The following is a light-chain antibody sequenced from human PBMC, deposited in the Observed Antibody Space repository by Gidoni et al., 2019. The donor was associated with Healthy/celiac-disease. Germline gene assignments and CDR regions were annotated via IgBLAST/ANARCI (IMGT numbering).Light chain of an antibody. Sequence: SYELTQPPSVSVSPGQTASLTCSGDKLGDKYACWYQQKPGQSPVLVIYQDSKRPSGIPERFYGSNSGNTATLTISGTQAMDEADYYCQAWDSSTAVFGGGTQLTVL. CDR1: KLGDKY. CDR3: QAWDSSTAV. V-gene: IGLV3-1*01. J-gene: IGLJ7*01. CDR2: QDS.